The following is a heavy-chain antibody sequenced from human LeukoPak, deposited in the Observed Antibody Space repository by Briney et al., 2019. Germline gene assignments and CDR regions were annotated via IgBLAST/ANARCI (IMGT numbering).Heavy chain of an antibody. Sequence: GGSLRPSCAASGFTFGNYAMAWVRQSPGKGLEWVSCITVIGKNTNHTDSVKGRFTISRDNSKNTLSLQMNSLRVEDTAVYYCAKATQRYCTGGTCYPLDYWGQGTLVTVSS. V-gene: IGHV3-23*01. J-gene: IGHJ4*02. D-gene: IGHD2-8*02. CDR3: AKATQRYCTGGTCYPLDY. CDR1: GFTFGNYA. CDR2: ITVIGKNT.